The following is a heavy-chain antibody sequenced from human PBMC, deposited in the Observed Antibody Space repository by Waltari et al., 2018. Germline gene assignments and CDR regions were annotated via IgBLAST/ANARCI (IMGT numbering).Heavy chain of an antibody. CDR3: ARHWKKSGYRFDP. Sequence: QLQLQESGPGLVRPSETLSLTSSVAGGSIRSRSFYWGWIRQSPGKGLEWIGSIYYSGSTDYNSNLKSRVTISGDTSKNQFSLKLSSVTAADTAVYYCARHWKKSGYRFDPWGQGTLVTVSS. CDR1: GGSIRSRSFY. J-gene: IGHJ5*02. D-gene: IGHD5-12*01. CDR2: IYYSGST. V-gene: IGHV4-39*01.